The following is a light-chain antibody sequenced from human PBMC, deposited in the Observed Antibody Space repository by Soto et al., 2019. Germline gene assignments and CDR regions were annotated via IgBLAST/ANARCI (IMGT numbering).Light chain of an antibody. CDR1: QSVSNS. Sequence: DIQMTQSPSTLSASAGDRVTITCRASQSVSNSLAWYQQRPGKAPKLLIFDVSSLESGVPSRFSGSGSGTEFTFTISSLQPDDFGTYYCQQYNTYALTFGGGTKVDIK. J-gene: IGKJ4*01. V-gene: IGKV1-5*01. CDR3: QQYNTYALT. CDR2: DVS.